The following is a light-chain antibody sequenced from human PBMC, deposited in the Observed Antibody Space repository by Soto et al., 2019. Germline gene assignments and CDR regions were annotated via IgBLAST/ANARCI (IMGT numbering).Light chain of an antibody. J-gene: IGKJ4*01. Sequence: DTQITQSPSSLSASLGDRVTITCRASQDINHYLAWYPKRPGKVPKLLIYAASTLQSGVPSRFSGSGSGTDFTLTISSLQPEDVATYYCQKYYIAHRTFGGGTRVEIK. CDR2: AAS. CDR3: QKYYIAHRT. CDR1: QDINHY. V-gene: IGKV1-27*01.